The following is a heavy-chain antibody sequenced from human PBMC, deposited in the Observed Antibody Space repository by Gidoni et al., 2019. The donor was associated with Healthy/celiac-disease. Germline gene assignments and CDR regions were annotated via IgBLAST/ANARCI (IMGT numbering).Heavy chain of an antibody. Sequence: EVQLVESGGGLVQPGRSLRLSCAASGFTFDDYAMHWVRQAPGKGLEWVSGISWNSGSRGYADSVKGRFTISRDNAKNSLYLQMNSLRAEDTALYYCAKDTSTTVTTSDAFDIWGQGTMVTVSS. D-gene: IGHD4-17*01. CDR2: ISWNSGSR. J-gene: IGHJ3*02. CDR1: GFTFDDYA. V-gene: IGHV3-9*01. CDR3: AKDTSTTVTTSDAFDI.